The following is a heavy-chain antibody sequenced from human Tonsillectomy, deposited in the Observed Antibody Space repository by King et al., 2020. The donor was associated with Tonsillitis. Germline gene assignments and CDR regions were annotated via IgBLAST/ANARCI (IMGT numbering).Heavy chain of an antibody. CDR3: ARDYYGSGVFDS. J-gene: IGHJ5*01. CDR1: RFTVSSDC. V-gene: IGHV3-66*01. CDR2: FYSSGST. Sequence: VQLVESGGGLVQPGGSLRLSCAASRFTVSSDCMSWVRQAPGKGLEWVSVFYSSGSTYYADSAKGRFTISSDNSKNTLYIQMNTLRAEDTAVYYCARDYYGSGVFDSWGQGTLVTVSS. D-gene: IGHD3-10*01.